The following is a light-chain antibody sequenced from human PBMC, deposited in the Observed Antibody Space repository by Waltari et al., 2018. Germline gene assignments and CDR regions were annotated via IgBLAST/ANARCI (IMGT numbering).Light chain of an antibody. Sequence: QSALTQPAPVSGSPGQSITISCTGTSSDVGYYNLVSWYQQYPGKAPKVMIYDDNRRPSGVSDRFSGSKSGNTASLTISGVQAEDEADYYCCSYAGSYTWVFGGGTKLTVL. J-gene: IGLJ3*02. CDR1: SSDVGYYNL. CDR2: DDN. V-gene: IGLV2-23*01. CDR3: CSYAGSYTWV.